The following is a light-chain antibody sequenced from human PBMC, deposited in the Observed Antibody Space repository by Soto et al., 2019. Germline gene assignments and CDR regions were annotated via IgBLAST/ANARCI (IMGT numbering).Light chain of an antibody. Sequence: QSVLTQPRSVSGSPEQSVTISCTGTSSDVGAHDHVSWYQQHPGEAPKLLIYNVNKRPSGVPDRFSGSKSGNTASLTISGLQAEDEADYFCCSYAGSYSFVFGAGTKVTVL. J-gene: IGLJ1*01. CDR3: CSYAGSYSFV. V-gene: IGLV2-11*01. CDR2: NVN. CDR1: SSDVGAHDH.